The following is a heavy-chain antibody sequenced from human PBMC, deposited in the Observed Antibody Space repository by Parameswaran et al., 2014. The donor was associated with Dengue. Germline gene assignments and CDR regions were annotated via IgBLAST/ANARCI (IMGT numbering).Heavy chain of an antibody. CDR3: ARSSALGSAFDI. D-gene: IGHD2-15*01. V-gene: IGHV4-59*01. Sequence: WIRQPQEGTGVDWVYLLHGSTNYNPSLKSRVTISVDTSKNQFSLKLSSVTAADTAVYYCARSSALGSAFDIWGQGTMVTVSS. J-gene: IGHJ3*02. CDR2: LLHGST.